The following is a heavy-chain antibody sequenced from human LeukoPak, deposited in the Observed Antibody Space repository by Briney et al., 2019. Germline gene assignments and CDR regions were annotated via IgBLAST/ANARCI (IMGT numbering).Heavy chain of an antibody. Sequence: ESLKISCTGSGYSFTSYWIGWVRQMPGKGLEWMGIIYPGDSDTRYSPSFQGQVTISADKSISTAYLQWSSLKASDTAMYYCGGALPHDAFDIWGQGTMVTVSS. CDR2: IYPGDSDT. D-gene: IGHD6-25*01. V-gene: IGHV5-51*01. CDR1: GYSFTSYW. J-gene: IGHJ3*02. CDR3: GGALPHDAFDI.